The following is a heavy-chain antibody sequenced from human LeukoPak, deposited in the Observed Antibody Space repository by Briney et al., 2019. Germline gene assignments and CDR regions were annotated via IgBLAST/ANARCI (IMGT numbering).Heavy chain of an antibody. CDR3: ARGGGSYYYYMDV. Sequence: PETLSLTCTVSGGSISSYYWTWIRQPPGKGLEWIGYIYYSGSTNYNPSLKSRVTISVDTSKNQFSLKLSSVTAADTAVYYCARGGGSYYYYMDVWGKGTTVTVSS. CDR1: GGSISSYY. J-gene: IGHJ6*03. V-gene: IGHV4-59*01. D-gene: IGHD3-16*01. CDR2: IYYSGST.